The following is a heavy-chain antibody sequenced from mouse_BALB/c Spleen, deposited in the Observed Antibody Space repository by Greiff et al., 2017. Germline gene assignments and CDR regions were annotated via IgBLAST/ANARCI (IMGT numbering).Heavy chain of an antibody. D-gene: IGHD2-14*01. Sequence: QVQLQQSGAELMKPGASVKISCKATGYTFSSYWIEWVKQRPGHGLEWIGEILPGSGSTNYNEKFKGEATFTANTSSNTAYMQISSLTSEDSAVYYCARPDYKYDYAMDYWGQGTSVTVSS. CDR2: ILPGSGST. CDR1: GYTFSSYW. CDR3: ARPDYKYDYAMDY. J-gene: IGHJ4*01. V-gene: IGHV1-9*01.